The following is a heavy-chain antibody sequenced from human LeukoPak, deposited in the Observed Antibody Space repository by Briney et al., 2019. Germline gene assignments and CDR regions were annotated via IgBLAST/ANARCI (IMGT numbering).Heavy chain of an antibody. CDR1: VGTFSSYA. J-gene: IGHJ4*02. V-gene: IGHV1-69*13. D-gene: IGHD6-13*01. CDR3: ARDGGYSSSSSASFDY. CDR2: IIPIFGTA. Sequence: SVKVSCKASVGTFSSYAISWVRQAPGQGLEWMGGIIPIFGTANYAQKFQGRVTITADESTSTAYMELSSLRSEDTAVYYCARDGGYSSSSSASFDYWGQGTLVTVSS.